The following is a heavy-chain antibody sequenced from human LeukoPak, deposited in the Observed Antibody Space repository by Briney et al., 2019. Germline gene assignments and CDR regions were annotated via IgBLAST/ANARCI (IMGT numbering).Heavy chain of an antibody. D-gene: IGHD3-10*01. J-gene: IGHJ5*02. CDR2: ISAYNGNT. CDR1: GYTFTSYG. Sequence: ASVKVSCKASGYTFTSYGISWVRQAPGQGLEWMGWISAYNGNTNYAQKLQGRVTMTTDTSTSTAYMELSSLRSEDTAVYYCARVITMIRGVIMGWFDPWGQGTLVTVSS. V-gene: IGHV1-18*01. CDR3: ARVITMIRGVIMGWFDP.